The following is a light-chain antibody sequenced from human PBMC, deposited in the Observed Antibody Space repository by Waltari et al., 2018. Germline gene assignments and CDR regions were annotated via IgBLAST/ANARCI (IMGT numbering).Light chain of an antibody. CDR2: RVS. CDR3: MQGTHWPYT. V-gene: IGKV2-30*02. J-gene: IGKJ2*01. CDR1: QSLVHSDGNTH. Sequence: EVVMTQSPLSLPVTFGQPASISCKSSQSLVHSDGNTHLNWFQQRPGQSPRRLFYRVSSRESGVPDRFSGSGSGTDFTLKIGRVEAEDVGVYYCMQGTHWPYTFGQGTRLDIK.